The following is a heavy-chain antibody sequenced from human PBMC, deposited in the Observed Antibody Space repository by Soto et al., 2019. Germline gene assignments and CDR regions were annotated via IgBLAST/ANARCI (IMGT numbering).Heavy chain of an antibody. Sequence: ASVKVSCKASGGTFSSYTISWVRQAPGQGLEWMGMIIPSVGITNYAQKFQGRVTMTRDTSTSTVYMELSSLRSEDTAVYYCARDGCISTSCLQSYWGQGTLVTVSS. V-gene: IGHV1-46*01. J-gene: IGHJ4*02. CDR1: GGTFSSYT. CDR2: IIPSVGIT. CDR3: ARDGCISTSCLQSY. D-gene: IGHD2-2*01.